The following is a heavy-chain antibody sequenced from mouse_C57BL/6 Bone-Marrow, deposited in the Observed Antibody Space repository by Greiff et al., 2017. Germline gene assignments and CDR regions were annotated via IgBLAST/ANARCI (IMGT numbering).Heavy chain of an antibody. CDR3: ARRDDYDDYYAMDY. CDR2: ISSGGSYT. J-gene: IGHJ4*01. Sequence: EVQLQESGGDLVKPGGSLKLSCAASGFTFSSYGMSWVRQTPDKRLEWVATISSGGSYTYYPDSVKGRFTISRDTAKNTLYLQMSSLKSEDTAMYYCARRDDYDDYYAMDYWGQGTSVTVSS. D-gene: IGHD2-4*01. CDR1: GFTFSSYG. V-gene: IGHV5-6*01.